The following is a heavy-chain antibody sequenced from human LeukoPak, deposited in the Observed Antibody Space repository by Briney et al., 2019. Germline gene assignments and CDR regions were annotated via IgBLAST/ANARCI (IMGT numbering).Heavy chain of an antibody. D-gene: IGHD2-15*01. CDR1: GGSFSGYY. CDR2: INHSGST. J-gene: IGHJ6*02. Sequence: PSETLSLTCAVYGGSFSGYYWSWIRQPPGNGLEWIGEINHSGSTNYNPSLKSRVTISVDTSKNQFSLKLSSVTAADTAVYYCARGSAHSRRYCSGGSCYSGNYYYYYGMDVWGQGTTVTVSS. CDR3: ARGSAHSRRYCSGGSCYSGNYYYYYGMDV. V-gene: IGHV4-34*01.